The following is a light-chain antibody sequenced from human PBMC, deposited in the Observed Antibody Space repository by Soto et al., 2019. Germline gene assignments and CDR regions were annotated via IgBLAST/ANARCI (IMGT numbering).Light chain of an antibody. Sequence: DIQMTQSPSSLSASVGNRVSITCRASQGISNYLAWYQQKPGKVPKVLIYAASTLQSGVPSRFSGSGSGTDFTLTINSLQPDEIATYYCQQYDSAPITFGQGTRLEIK. CDR1: QGISNY. V-gene: IGKV1-27*01. CDR2: AAS. J-gene: IGKJ5*01. CDR3: QQYDSAPIT.